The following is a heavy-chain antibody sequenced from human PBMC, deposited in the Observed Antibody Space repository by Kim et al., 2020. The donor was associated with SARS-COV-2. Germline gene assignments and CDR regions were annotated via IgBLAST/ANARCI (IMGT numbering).Heavy chain of an antibody. CDR2: IYPSDSDT. CDR1: GYSFSNYW. J-gene: IGHJ4*02. CDR3: ARGPTSGYVPYYFDY. V-gene: IGHV5-51*01. D-gene: IGHD3-22*01. Sequence: GESLKISCKGSGYSFSNYWIAWVRQMPGKGLEWMGIIYPSDSDTRYSPSFQGQVTISADKSISTAYLQWSSLRASDTAIYYCARGPTSGYVPYYFDYWGRGALVTVSS.